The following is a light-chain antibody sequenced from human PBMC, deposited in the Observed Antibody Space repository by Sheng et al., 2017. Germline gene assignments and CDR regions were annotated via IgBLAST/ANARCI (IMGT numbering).Light chain of an antibody. CDR2: AAS. CDR3: QQSYSAPWT. V-gene: IGKV1-12*01. J-gene: IGKJ1*01. CDR1: LGISRW. Sequence: IQMTQSPSSVSASVGDRVTITCRASLGISRWLAWYQQKPGKAPKLLIYAASSLQSGVPSRFSASGSGTDFTLTISSLQSEDFATYYCQQSYSAPWTFGQGTKVEVK.